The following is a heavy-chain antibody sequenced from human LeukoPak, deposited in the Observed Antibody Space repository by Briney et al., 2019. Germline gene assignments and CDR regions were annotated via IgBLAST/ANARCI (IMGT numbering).Heavy chain of an antibody. Sequence: GGSLRLSCAASGFTFSSYAMSWVRQAPGKGLGWVSAISGSGGSTYYADSVKGRFTISRDNSKNTLYLQVNSLRAEDTAVYYCAKDVPYYYDSSGIYWGQGTLVTVSS. J-gene: IGHJ4*02. CDR1: GFTFSSYA. V-gene: IGHV3-23*01. CDR3: AKDVPYYYDSSGIY. CDR2: ISGSGGST. D-gene: IGHD3-22*01.